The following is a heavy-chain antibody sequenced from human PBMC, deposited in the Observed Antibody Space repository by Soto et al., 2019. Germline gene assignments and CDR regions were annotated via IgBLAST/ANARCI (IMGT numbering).Heavy chain of an antibody. CDR1: GYTFTGYY. V-gene: IGHV1-2*02. Sequence: ASVKVSCKASGYTFTGYYMHWVRQAPGQGLEWMGWINPNSGGTNYAQKFQGRVTMTRDTSISTAYMELSRLRSDDTAAYYCARDRRDYDFWSGYSPTNWFDPWGQGTLVTVSS. D-gene: IGHD3-3*01. CDR2: INPNSGGT. J-gene: IGHJ5*02. CDR3: ARDRRDYDFWSGYSPTNWFDP.